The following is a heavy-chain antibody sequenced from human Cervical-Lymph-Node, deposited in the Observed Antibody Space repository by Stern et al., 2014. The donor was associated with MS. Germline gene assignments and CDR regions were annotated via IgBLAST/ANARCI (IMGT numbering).Heavy chain of an antibody. Sequence: EEKLVESGGGLVKPGGSLRLSCAASGFTFSSYSMNWVRQAPGKGLEWVAAISSGGSSIYSADSLKGLFTISRDNAKNSLYLQMNSLRAEDTAVYYCARGRGGNYRYYFDYWGQGTLVTVSS. J-gene: IGHJ4*02. V-gene: IGHV3-21*01. CDR3: ARGRGGNYRYYFDY. D-gene: IGHD4-23*01. CDR1: GFTFSSYS. CDR2: ISSGGSSI.